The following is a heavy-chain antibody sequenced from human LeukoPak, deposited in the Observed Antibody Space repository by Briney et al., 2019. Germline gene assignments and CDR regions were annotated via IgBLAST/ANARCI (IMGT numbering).Heavy chain of an antibody. V-gene: IGHV4-4*07. Sequence: PSETLSLTCTVSGGSISSYYWSWIRQPAGKGLEWIGRIYTSGSTNYNPSVKSRVTMSADTSKNQFSLKLSSVTAADTAVYYCARDGYCSGGSCYSVYYYYYYMDVWGKGTTVTVSS. J-gene: IGHJ6*03. D-gene: IGHD2-15*01. CDR1: GGSISSYY. CDR3: ARDGYCSGGSCYSVYYYYYYMDV. CDR2: IYTSGST.